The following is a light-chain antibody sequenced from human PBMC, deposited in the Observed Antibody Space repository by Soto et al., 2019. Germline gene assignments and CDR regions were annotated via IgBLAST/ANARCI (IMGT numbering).Light chain of an antibody. J-gene: IGLJ2*01. CDR3: SSYTSSTTRV. CDR1: SSDVGAYKY. V-gene: IGLV2-14*01. Sequence: QSALTQSASVSGSPGQSITISCTGTSSDVGAYKYVSWFQQYPGKAPKLMIYEVSNRPSGVSNRFSGSKSGNTASLTISGLQAEDEADYYCSSYTSSTTRVFGGGTKVTVL. CDR2: EVS.